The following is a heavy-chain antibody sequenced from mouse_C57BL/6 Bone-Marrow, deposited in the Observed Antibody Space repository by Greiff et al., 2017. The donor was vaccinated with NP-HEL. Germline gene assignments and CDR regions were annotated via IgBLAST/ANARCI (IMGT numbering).Heavy chain of an antibody. CDR3: ARCMGSGLRGDY. J-gene: IGHJ2*01. V-gene: IGHV1-50*01. CDR2: IDPSDSYT. CDR1: GYTFTSYW. Sequence: QVQLQQPGAELVKPGASVKLSCKASGYTFTSYWMQWVKQRPGQGLEWIGEIDPSDSYTNYNQKFKGKATLTVDTSSSTAYMQLSSLTSEDSAVYYCARCMGSGLRGDYWGQGTTLTVSS. D-gene: IGHD2-4*01.